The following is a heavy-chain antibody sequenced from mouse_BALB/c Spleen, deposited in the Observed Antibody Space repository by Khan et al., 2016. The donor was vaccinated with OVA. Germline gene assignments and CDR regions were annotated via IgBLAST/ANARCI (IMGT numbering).Heavy chain of an antibody. CDR3: TSDGSYAHWYFDV. CDR1: GFSFTSYT. V-gene: IGHV5-6-4*01. Sequence: EVELVESGGGLVRPGGSLKLSCAASGFSFTSYTMSWVRQTPEKRLEWVATISSGSTYTYYPDSVKGRFTISRDNAKNTLYLHMSSLQSEDTAMYYCTSDGSYAHWYFDVWGTGTTVTVSS. J-gene: IGHJ1*03. D-gene: IGHD1-1*02. CDR2: ISSGSTYT.